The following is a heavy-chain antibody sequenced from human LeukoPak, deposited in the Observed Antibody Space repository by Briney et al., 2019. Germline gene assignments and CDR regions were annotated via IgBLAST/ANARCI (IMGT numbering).Heavy chain of an antibody. CDR3: ARESNYHGSGTGWFDP. Sequence: SETLSLTCAVYGGSFSGYSWSWIRQPPGKGLEWIGYIYYSGNTYYNPSLKSRVTISVATSKNQFSLKLSSVTAADTAMYYCARESNYHGSGTGWFDPWGQGTLVTVSS. D-gene: IGHD3-10*01. J-gene: IGHJ5*02. CDR2: IYYSGNT. CDR1: GGSFSGYS. V-gene: IGHV4-30-4*07.